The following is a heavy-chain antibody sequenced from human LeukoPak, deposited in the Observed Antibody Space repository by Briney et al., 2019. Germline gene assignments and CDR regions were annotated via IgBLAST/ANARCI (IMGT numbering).Heavy chain of an antibody. Sequence: RESGPALVKPTQTLTLTCTFSGFSLSTSGMCVSWIRQPPGKALEWLARIDWDDDKYYSTSLKTRLTISKDTSKNQVVLTMTNMDPVDTATFYCAGMGKGGSGGGGGYFDYGGRGPLVPV. CDR1: GFSLSTSGMC. CDR3: AGMGKGGSGGGGGYFDY. J-gene: IGHJ4*02. CDR2: IDWDDDK. D-gene: IGHD3-16*01. V-gene: IGHV2-70*11.